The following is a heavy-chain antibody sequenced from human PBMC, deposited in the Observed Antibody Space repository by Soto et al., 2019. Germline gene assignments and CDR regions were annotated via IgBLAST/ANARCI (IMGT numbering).Heavy chain of an antibody. CDR2: INHLETT. J-gene: IGHJ4*02. Sequence: SETLSLTCTFSGASISYGNYAWSWIRQTPGKGLEWIGYINHLETTFYNPSFESRLTLSIDRAKNQFSLNLNSMSAADRAVYFCARGGGSDSFDYWGQGILVTVSS. D-gene: IGHD1-26*01. V-gene: IGHV4-30-2*01. CDR3: ARGGGSDSFDY. CDR1: GASISYGNYA.